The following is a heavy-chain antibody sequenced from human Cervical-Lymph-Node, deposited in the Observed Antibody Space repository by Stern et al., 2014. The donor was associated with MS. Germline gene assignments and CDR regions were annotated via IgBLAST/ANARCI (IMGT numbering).Heavy chain of an antibody. D-gene: IGHD2-2*01. J-gene: IGHJ4*02. CDR1: GFTFSSYG. V-gene: IGHV3-30*18. Sequence: VQLVESGGGVVQPGGSLRLSCAASGFTFSSYGMHWVRQAPGKGLEWVAVIPYDASNNYYADSVKGRFTISRDNSKNPAYLQMNSLRAEDTAVYYCAKAKAPIVVVPAAPGDYWGQGTLVTVSS. CDR3: AKAKAPIVVVPAAPGDY. CDR2: IPYDASNN.